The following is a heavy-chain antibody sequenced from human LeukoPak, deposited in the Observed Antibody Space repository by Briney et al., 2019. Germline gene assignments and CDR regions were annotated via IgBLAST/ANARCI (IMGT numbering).Heavy chain of an antibody. CDR3: ARAPSYYDFWSGFSATRMDV. J-gene: IGHJ6*02. CDR1: GFTFSSYG. Sequence: GGSLRPSCAASGFTFSSYGMHWVRQAPGKGLEWVSVIYSGGSTYYADSVKGRFTISRHNSKNTLYLQMNSLRAEDTAVYYCARAPSYYDFWSGFSATRMDVWGQGTTVTVSS. CDR2: IYSGGST. V-gene: IGHV3-53*04. D-gene: IGHD3-3*01.